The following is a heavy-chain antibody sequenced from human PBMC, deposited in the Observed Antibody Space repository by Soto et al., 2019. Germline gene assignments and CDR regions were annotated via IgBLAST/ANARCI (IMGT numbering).Heavy chain of an antibody. CDR1: GGSISSGDYY. D-gene: IGHD3-3*01. Sequence: QVQLQESGPRLVKPSQTLSLTCTVSGGSISSGDYYWSWIRQHPGKGLEWIGYIYYSGSTYYNPPLKSRVTISVDTSKNQFSLKLSSVTAADTAVYYCARWWSGSRQGVDPWGQGTLVTVSS. CDR3: ARWWSGSRQGVDP. J-gene: IGHJ5*02. V-gene: IGHV4-31*03. CDR2: IYYSGST.